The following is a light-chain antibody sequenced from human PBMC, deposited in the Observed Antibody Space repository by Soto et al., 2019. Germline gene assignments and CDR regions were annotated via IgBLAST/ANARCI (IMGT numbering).Light chain of an antibody. V-gene: IGLV3-27*01. CDR2: KDS. CDR1: VLDKKY. J-gene: IGLJ3*02. Sequence: SSELTQPSSASVSPGQTARITCSGDVLDKKYARWVQQKPRHAPVLVIYKDSERPSGIPERFSGSSSGTTVTLTIGGAEVEDEADYYCNAAADNIWVFGGGTKLTVL. CDR3: NAAADNIWV.